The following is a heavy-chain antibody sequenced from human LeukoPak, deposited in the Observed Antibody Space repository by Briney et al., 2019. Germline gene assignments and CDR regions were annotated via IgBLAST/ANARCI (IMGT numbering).Heavy chain of an antibody. CDR3: ARSRSGSHTGWFDP. V-gene: IGHV4-39*01. CDR1: GGSISSSSYY. CDR2: IYYSGST. J-gene: IGHJ5*02. Sequence: SETLSLTCTVSGGSISSSSYYWGWIRQPPGKGLEWIGSIYYSGSTCYNPSLKSRVTISVDTSKNQFSLKLSSVTAADTAVYYCARSRSGSHTGWFDPWGQGTLVTVSS. D-gene: IGHD1-26*01.